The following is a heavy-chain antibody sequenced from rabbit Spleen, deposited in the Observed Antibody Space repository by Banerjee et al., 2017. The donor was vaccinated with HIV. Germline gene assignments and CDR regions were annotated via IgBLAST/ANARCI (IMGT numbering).Heavy chain of an antibody. CDR3: ARDGAGGSYFAL. CDR1: GFSFSSSYY. D-gene: IGHD8-1*01. J-gene: IGHJ4*01. V-gene: IGHV1S45*01. CDR2: IDPVFGIS. Sequence: QEQLVESGGDLVKPGASLTPTCTASGFSFSSSYYMCWVRQAPGKGLEWIGYIDPVFGISYYANWVSGRFSISRENAQNTVFLQMTSLTAADTATYFCARDGAGGSYFALWGQGTLVTVS.